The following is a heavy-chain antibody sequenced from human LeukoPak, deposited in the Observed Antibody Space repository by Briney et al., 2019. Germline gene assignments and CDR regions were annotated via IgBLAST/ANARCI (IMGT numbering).Heavy chain of an antibody. J-gene: IGHJ3*02. CDR1: GFTFSSYA. V-gene: IGHV3-23*01. Sequence: GGSLRLSCAASGFTFSSYAMSWVRQAPGKGLEWGSAISGSVGSTYYADSVKGRFTISRDNSKNTLYLQMNSLRAEDTAVYYCAKVLSSSPAAFDIWGQGTMVTVSS. D-gene: IGHD6-6*01. CDR2: ISGSVGST. CDR3: AKVLSSSPAAFDI.